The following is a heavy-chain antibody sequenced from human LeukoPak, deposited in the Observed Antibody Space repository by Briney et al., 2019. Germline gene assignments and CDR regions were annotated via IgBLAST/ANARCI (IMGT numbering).Heavy chain of an antibody. CDR2: ISTSGSTI. CDR3: ARQGAAGDYFDY. J-gene: IGHJ4*02. V-gene: IGHV3-11*04. Sequence: PGGSLRLSCAASGFTFSDYYMSWIRQAPGKGLEWVSYISTSGSTIYYADSVEGRLTISRDNAKNSLYLQTNSLRAEDTAVYYCARQGAAGDYFDYWGQGNLVTVSS. D-gene: IGHD6-13*01. CDR1: GFTFSDYY.